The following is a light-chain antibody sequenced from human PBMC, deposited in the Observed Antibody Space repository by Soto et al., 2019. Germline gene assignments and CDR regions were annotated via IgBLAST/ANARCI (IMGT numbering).Light chain of an antibody. V-gene: IGKV1-33*01. CDR3: QQFDSVPCT. CDR2: DAA. CDR1: QDIKNY. J-gene: IGKJ2*02. Sequence: IPMTQSPSSLSASVGDRITITCQASQDIKNYVIWYQHKPGKAPKLLIYDAASLGTGVSSRFSGSGSGTQFTLAISSLQPEDIATYYCQQFDSVPCTFGQGTKLEIK.